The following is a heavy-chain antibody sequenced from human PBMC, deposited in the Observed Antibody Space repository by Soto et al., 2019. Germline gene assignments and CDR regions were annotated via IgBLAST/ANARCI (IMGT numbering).Heavy chain of an antibody. J-gene: IGHJ4*02. V-gene: IGHV3-21*01. CDR2: ISSSSSYI. CDR3: ARDFFYGDYEPLDY. D-gene: IGHD4-17*01. CDR1: GFTFSSYS. Sequence: GGSLRLSCAASGFTFSSYSMNWVRQAPGKGLEWVSSISSSSSYIYYADSVKGRFTISRDNAKNSLYLQMNSLRAEDTAVYYCARDFFYGDYEPLDYWGQGTLVTVSS.